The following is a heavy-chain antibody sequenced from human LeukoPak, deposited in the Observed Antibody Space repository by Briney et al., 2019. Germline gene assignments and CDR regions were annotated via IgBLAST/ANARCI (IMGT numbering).Heavy chain of an antibody. CDR2: IIPIFGTA. D-gene: IGHD5-12*01. V-gene: IGHV1-69*06. J-gene: IGHJ3*02. CDR1: GGTFSSYA. CDR3: AREKWLGLGAFDI. Sequence: GASVKVSCKASGGTFSSYAISWVRQAPGQGLEWMGGIIPIFGTANYAQKFQGRVTITADKSTSTAYMELSSLRSEDTAVYYCAREKWLGLGAFDIWGQGTMVTVSS.